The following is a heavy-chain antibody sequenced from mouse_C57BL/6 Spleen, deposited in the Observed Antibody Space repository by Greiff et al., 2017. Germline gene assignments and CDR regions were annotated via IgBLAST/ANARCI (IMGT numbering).Heavy chain of an antibody. D-gene: IGHD2-3*01. CDR2: IYPGDGDT. CDR1: GYAFSSYW. CDR3: ARGRDGYFDY. V-gene: IGHV1-80*01. Sequence: QVQLQQSGAELVKPGASVKISCKASGYAFSSYWMNWVKQRPGKGLEWLGQIYPGDGDTNYNGKFKGKATLTADKSSSTAYLQLSSLTSEDSAVYFCARGRDGYFDYWGKGTTLTVSS. J-gene: IGHJ2*01.